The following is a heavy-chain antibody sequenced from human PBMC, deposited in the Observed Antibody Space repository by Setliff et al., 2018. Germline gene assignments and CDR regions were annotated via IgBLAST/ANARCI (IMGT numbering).Heavy chain of an antibody. CDR1: GFTFSSYR. D-gene: IGHD2-15*01. Sequence: GGSLRLSCAASGFTFSSYRMHWVRQAPGKGLEWVAVIWDDGGNKYHADSVKGRFTISRDNSKNTLYLQMNSLRAEDTAIYCCARDIRGILSLRDFDSWGQGTLVTVSS. V-gene: IGHV3-33*08. J-gene: IGHJ4*02. CDR2: IWDDGGNK. CDR3: ARDIRGILSLRDFDS.